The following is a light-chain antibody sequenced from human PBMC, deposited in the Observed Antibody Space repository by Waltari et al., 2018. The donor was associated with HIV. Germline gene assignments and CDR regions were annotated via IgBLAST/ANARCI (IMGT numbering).Light chain of an antibody. Sequence: SYELTQPPSVSVSPGQTANITCSGAKLGDKYACWYQQKPGQSPVLVIYQDSKRPSGIPERFSGSNSGNTATLTISGTQAMDEADYYCQAWDSSNVVFGGGTKLTVL. CDR2: QDS. V-gene: IGLV3-1*01. CDR1: KLGDKY. J-gene: IGLJ2*01. CDR3: QAWDSSNVV.